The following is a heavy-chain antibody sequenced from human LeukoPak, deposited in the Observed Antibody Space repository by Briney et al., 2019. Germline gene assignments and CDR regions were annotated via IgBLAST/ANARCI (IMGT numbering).Heavy chain of an antibody. CDR3: ARDRMYYYDSSGYYLPDYDY. Sequence: GASVKVSCKASGYTFTSYYMHWVRQAPGQGLEWMGIINPSGGSTSYAQKFQGRVTMTRDTSTSTVYMELSSLRSEDTAVYYCARDRMYYYDSSGYYLPDYDYWGQGTLVTVSP. CDR1: GYTFTSYY. CDR2: INPSGGST. D-gene: IGHD3-22*01. J-gene: IGHJ4*02. V-gene: IGHV1-46*01.